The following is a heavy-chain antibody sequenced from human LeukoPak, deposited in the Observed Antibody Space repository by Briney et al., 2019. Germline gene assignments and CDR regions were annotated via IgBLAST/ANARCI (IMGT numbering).Heavy chain of an antibody. CDR1: GGSISSYY. Sequence: PSETLSLTCTVSGGSISSYYRNWIRQPPGEGLEWIGYIYYSGITNYNPSLKSRVTMSVDTSNNQFSLKLSSVTAADTAVYYCARGAYCSGGSCYWYYWGQGTLVTVSS. CDR2: IYYSGIT. J-gene: IGHJ4*02. V-gene: IGHV4-59*01. D-gene: IGHD2-15*01. CDR3: ARGAYCSGGSCYWYY.